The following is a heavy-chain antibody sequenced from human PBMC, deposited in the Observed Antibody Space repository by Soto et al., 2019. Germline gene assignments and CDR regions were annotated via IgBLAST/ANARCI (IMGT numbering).Heavy chain of an antibody. CDR3: ARTGSSLLFDY. D-gene: IGHD6-6*01. CDR1: GGSISSYY. V-gene: IGHV4-59*08. Sequence: PSETLSLTCTVSGGSISSYYWSWIRQPPGKGLEWIGYIYYSGSTNYNPSLKSRVTISVDTSKNQFSLKLSSVTAADTAVYYCARTGSSLLFDYWGQGTLVTVSS. CDR2: IYYSGST. J-gene: IGHJ4*02.